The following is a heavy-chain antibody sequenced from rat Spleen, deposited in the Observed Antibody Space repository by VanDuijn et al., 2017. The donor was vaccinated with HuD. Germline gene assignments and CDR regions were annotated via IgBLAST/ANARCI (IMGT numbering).Heavy chain of an antibody. J-gene: IGHJ2*01. Sequence: EVQLVESGGGLVQSGRSLKLSCATSGFTFSDYNMAWVRQAPTKGLEWVATIIYDGSRTYYRDSVRGRFTISRDDAKSTLSLQMDSLRSEDTATYYCARRHYGYTDYFDHWGQGVMVTVSS. V-gene: IGHV5S10*01. D-gene: IGHD1-9*01. CDR3: ARRHYGYTDYFDH. CDR1: GFTFSDYN. CDR2: IIYDGSRT.